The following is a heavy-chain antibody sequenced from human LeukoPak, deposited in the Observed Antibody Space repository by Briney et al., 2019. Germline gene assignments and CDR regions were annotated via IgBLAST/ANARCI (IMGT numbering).Heavy chain of an antibody. CDR1: GFTFSSYA. CDR2: IRSNSDGGTI. D-gene: IGHD3-22*01. Sequence: PGGSLRLSCAASGFTFSSYAMSWVRQAPGKGLEWVGRIRSNSDGGTIDYAAPVKGRFTLSRDDSKTTLYLQMNSLQTEDAAVYYCATDFYDSTWGQGTLVTVSS. V-gene: IGHV3-15*01. CDR3: ATDFYDST. J-gene: IGHJ5*02.